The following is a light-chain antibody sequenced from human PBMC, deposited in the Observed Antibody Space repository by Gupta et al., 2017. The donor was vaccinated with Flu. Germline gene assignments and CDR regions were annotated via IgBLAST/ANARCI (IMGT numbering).Light chain of an antibody. CDR1: SSDVGGYNY. Sequence: TSAGTETSSDVGGYNYVSWYQQHPGNTPKLVIYDVSERPSGVSNSFSGSEAGNTASLTISGLQAEDEADYYCISYTTTYAGVFGGGTKLTVL. V-gene: IGLV2-14*03. J-gene: IGLJ3*02. CDR2: DVS. CDR3: ISYTTTYAGV.